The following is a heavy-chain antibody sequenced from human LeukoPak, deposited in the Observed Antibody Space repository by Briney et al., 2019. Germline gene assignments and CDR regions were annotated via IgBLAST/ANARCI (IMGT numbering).Heavy chain of an antibody. D-gene: IGHD2-15*01. Sequence: GGSLRLSCAASGFTFSDYYMGWIRQAPGKGLEWVSYISSSGSTIYYADSVKGRFTISRDNAKNSLYLQMNSLRAEDTAVYYCASEGASGGYTFDYWGQGTLVTVSS. CDR2: ISSSGSTI. J-gene: IGHJ4*02. CDR1: GFTFSDYY. CDR3: ASEGASGGYTFDY. V-gene: IGHV3-11*04.